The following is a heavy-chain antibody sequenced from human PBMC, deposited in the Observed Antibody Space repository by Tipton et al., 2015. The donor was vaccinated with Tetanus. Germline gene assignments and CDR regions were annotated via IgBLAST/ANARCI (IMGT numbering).Heavy chain of an antibody. CDR3: ARDVWRYYDSSGYQDHDAFDI. V-gene: IGHV4-4*07. CDR2: IYTSGST. J-gene: IGHJ3*02. D-gene: IGHD3-22*01. Sequence: TLSLTCTVSGGSISTYYWSWIRQPAGKGLERIGRIYTSGSTNYNPSLKRRVTMSVDTSNNQFSLKLSSVTAADTAVYYCARDVWRYYDSSGYQDHDAFDIWGQGTMVTVSS. CDR1: GGSISTYY.